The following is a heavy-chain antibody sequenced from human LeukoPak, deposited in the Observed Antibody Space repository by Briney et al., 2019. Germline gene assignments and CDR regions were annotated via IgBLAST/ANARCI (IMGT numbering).Heavy chain of an antibody. D-gene: IGHD2-15*01. J-gene: IGHJ4*02. CDR2: IYYSGST. Sequence: SQTLSLTCTVSGGSLSSGGYYWSWIRQHPGKGLEWLGYIYYSGSTYYNPSLKSRVTISVDTSKNQFSLKLSSVTAADTAVYYCARVMRDCSGGSCYIFDYWGQGTLVTVSS. CDR3: ARVMRDCSGGSCYIFDY. V-gene: IGHV4-31*03. CDR1: GGSLSSGGYY.